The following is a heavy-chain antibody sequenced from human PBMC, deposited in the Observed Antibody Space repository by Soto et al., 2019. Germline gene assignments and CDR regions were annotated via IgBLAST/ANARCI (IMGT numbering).Heavy chain of an antibody. CDR1: GTIFSSYT. CDR2: IIPILGET. CDR3: ARGLGGRMDD. V-gene: IGHV1-69*08. D-gene: IGHD3-16*01. Sequence: QVQLVQSGAEVKKPGSSVRVSCKASGTIFSSYTISWVRQAPGQGLEWMGRIIPILGETNSAQNFQGRVTLTADKSTNTAYRELNSLRLEDTALYYCARGLGGRMDDWGQGTTVTVSS. J-gene: IGHJ6*02.